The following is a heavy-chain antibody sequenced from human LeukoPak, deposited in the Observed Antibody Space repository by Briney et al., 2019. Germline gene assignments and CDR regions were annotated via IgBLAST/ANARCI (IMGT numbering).Heavy chain of an antibody. D-gene: IGHD6-13*01. CDR2: IYYSGST. CDR3: ARDRIAARNWFDP. Sequence: PSETLSLTCTVSGGSISSSSYYWGWIRQPPGKGLEWIGSIYYSGSTYYNPSLKSRVTISVDTSKNQFSLKLSSVTAADTAVYYCARDRIAARNWFDPWGQGTLVTVSS. J-gene: IGHJ5*02. CDR1: GGSISSSSYY. V-gene: IGHV4-39*07.